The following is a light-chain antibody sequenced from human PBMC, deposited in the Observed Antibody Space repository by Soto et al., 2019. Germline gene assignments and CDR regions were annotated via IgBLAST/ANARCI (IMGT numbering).Light chain of an antibody. CDR2: DAS. CDR1: QSISSW. Sequence: DIQMTQSPSTLSASVGDRVTITCRASQSISSWLAWYQQKPGKAPKLLIYDASSLESGVPSRSSGSGSGTEFTLTISSLQPDDFATYYCQQYNSYSVWTFGQGTKVDI. V-gene: IGKV1-5*01. J-gene: IGKJ2*01. CDR3: QQYNSYSVWT.